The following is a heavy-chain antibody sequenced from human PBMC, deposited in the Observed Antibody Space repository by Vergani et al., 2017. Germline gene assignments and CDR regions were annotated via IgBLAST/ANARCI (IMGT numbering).Heavy chain of an antibody. CDR1: GFTFSDYY. J-gene: IGHJ6*03. CDR3: ASSSFTFPPVLLCFGEASALGAYYMDV. V-gene: IGHV3-11*01. D-gene: IGHD3-10*01. Sequence: QVQLVESGGGLVKPGGSLRLSCAASGFTFSDYYMSWIRQAPGKGLEWVSYISSSGSTIYYADSVKGRFTISRDNAKNSLYLQMNSLRAEDTAVYYCASSSFTFPPVLLCFGEASALGAYYMDVWGKGTTVTVSS. CDR2: ISSSGSTI.